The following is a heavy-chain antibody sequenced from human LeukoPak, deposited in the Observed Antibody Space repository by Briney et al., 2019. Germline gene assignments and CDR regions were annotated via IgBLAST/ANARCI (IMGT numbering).Heavy chain of an antibody. CDR3: ARGSGRVGIYYFDY. CDR2: IYHSGST. CDR1: GGSISSSNW. J-gene: IGHJ4*02. D-gene: IGHD3-10*01. V-gene: IGHV4-4*02. Sequence: PSGALSLTCAVSGGSISSSNWWSWVRQPPGKGLEWIGEIYHSGSTNYNPSLKSRVTISVDKSKNQFSLKLSSVTAADTAVYYCARGSGRVGIYYFDYWGQGTLVTVSS.